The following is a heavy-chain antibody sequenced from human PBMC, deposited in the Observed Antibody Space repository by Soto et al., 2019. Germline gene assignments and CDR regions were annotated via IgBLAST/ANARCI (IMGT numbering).Heavy chain of an antibody. Sequence: QLQLQESGPGLVRPSETLSLTCTVSGGSISRSSSYWGWVRQPPGKGLEWIGSIYNGGGTHYNPSLESRVTISVDMPKNQFSLKLSSVTAADTAVYYCARLLPGTMNDYWGQGTLVTVSS. CDR3: ARLLPGTMNDY. D-gene: IGHD3-10*01. J-gene: IGHJ4*02. V-gene: IGHV4-39*01. CDR2: IYNGGGT. CDR1: GGSISRSSSY.